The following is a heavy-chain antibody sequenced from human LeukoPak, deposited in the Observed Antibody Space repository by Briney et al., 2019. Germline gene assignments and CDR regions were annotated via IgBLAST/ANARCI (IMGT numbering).Heavy chain of an antibody. J-gene: IGHJ4*02. CDR3: ARGDYDSSGYYFYN. D-gene: IGHD3-22*01. V-gene: IGHV4-59*01. CDR2: IYYSGST. CDR1: GGSISSYY. Sequence: DPSETLSLTCTVSGGSISSYYWSWIRQPPGKGLEWIGYIYYSGSTNYNPSLKSRVTISVDTSKNQFSLKLSSVTAADAAVYYCARGDYDSSGYYFYNWGQGTLVTVSS.